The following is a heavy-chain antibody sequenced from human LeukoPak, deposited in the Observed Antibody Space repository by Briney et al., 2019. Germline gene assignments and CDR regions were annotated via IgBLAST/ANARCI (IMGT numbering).Heavy chain of an antibody. Sequence: GGSVRLSCAASGVSFSNYCMSWVRQAPGKGLEWVANIKHDGGEKYYVDSVKGRFTISRDNAKNSLYLQMNSLRVEDTSVYYCARRRGGSSGYFDYWGQGTLVTVSS. CDR1: GVSFSNYC. J-gene: IGHJ4*02. V-gene: IGHV3-7*01. D-gene: IGHD1-26*01. CDR3: ARRRGGSSGYFDY. CDR2: IKHDGGEK.